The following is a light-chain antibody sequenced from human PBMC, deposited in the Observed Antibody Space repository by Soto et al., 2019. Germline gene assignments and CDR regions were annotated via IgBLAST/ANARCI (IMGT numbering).Light chain of an antibody. CDR2: GTS. CDR3: QQYGSSRT. Sequence: VWSLSQSTVSVSPGRRDMLARRASQSISSSYLAWYQQKPGQAPRLLIYGTSSRATGIPDMISGRESGTYVILMISRQDPEASVVFYYQQYGSSRTFGQGTRLEI. V-gene: IGKV3-20*01. CDR1: QSISSSY. J-gene: IGKJ5*01.